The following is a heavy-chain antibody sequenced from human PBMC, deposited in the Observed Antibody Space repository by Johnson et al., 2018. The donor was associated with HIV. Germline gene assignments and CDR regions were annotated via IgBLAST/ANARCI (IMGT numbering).Heavy chain of an antibody. CDR1: GFNFDDYG. CDR3: AKDLMELQGAFDI. D-gene: IGHD1-26*01. V-gene: IGHV3-20*04. J-gene: IGHJ3*02. CDR2: VNWSGIST. Sequence: VQLVESGGGVVRLGGSLRVSCTASGFNFDDYGLSWVRQVPGKGLEWVAGVNWSGISTGYADSVKGRFTISRDNSKNTLYLQMNSLRAEDTAVYYCAKDLMELQGAFDIWGKGKMVTVSS.